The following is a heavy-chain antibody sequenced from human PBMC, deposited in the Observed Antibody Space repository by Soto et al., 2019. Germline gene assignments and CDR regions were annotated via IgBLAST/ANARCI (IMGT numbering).Heavy chain of an antibody. CDR2: IDDSGVGT. V-gene: IGHV3-23*01. Sequence: EVQPLESGGGLVQPGGSLRLSCAASGFTFSTYAMTWVRQAPGKGLEWVSGIDDSGVGTYYADSVKGRLTISRDNSKNMLYLQMGSLRAEDTAVYYCVKGQSSTWSQTGGMDVWGQGTTVTVSS. CDR3: VKGQSSTWSQTGGMDV. D-gene: IGHD1-26*01. J-gene: IGHJ6*02. CDR1: GFTFSTYA.